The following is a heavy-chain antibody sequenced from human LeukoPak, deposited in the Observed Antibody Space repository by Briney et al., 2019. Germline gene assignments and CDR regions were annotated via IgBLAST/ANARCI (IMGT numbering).Heavy chain of an antibody. CDR1: VLSFNSYG. Sequence: GGPLRLPCAPSVLSFNSYGMHCVRHSPGKGLEGLTFIQYDGSNKFYADSVKRRFHISRDNYKNTLYPQMNSLRPENTAIYYCGKEGFRKGWKLLPTGARPYYFDYWGQGTLVTVSS. CDR2: IQYDGSNK. D-gene: IGHD2-15*01. CDR3: GKEGFRKGWKLLPTGARPYYFDY. J-gene: IGHJ4*02. V-gene: IGHV3-30*02.